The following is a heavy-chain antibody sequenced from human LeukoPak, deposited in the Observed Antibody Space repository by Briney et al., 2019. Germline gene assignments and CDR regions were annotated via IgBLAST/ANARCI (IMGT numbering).Heavy chain of an antibody. J-gene: IGHJ4*02. CDR1: GFPFGDYA. D-gene: IGHD3-16*02. CDR2: IRSKPYGGTT. V-gene: IGHV3-49*03. CDR3: ARGSAYDYVWGSYRHSFFDY. Sequence: GSLRLSCTGFGFPFGDYALSWFRQSPGKGLEWVGFIRSKPYGGTTEYGASVKGRFTISRDDSESIAYLQMNSLKTEDTAVYFCARGSAYDYVWGSYRHSFFDYWGQGTLVTVSS.